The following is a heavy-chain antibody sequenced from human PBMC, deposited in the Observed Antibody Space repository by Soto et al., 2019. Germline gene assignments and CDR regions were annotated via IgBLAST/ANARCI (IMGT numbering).Heavy chain of an antibody. J-gene: IGHJ6*02. D-gene: IGHD2-2*02. CDR1: GFTFSSYG. CDR3: ARDRLYGAWLIGV. V-gene: IGHV3-30-3*01. Sequence: QVQLVESGGGVVQPGRSLRLSCAASGFTFSSYGMHWVRQAPGKGLEWVAVISSDGSDKYYADSVKGRFTISGDNSKNTLYVQLTRRRAEDTALYSCARDRLYGAWLIGVWGQGTTVTVSS. CDR2: ISSDGSDK.